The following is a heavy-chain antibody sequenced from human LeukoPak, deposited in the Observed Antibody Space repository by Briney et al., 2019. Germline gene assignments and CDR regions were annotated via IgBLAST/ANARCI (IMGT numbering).Heavy chain of an antibody. CDR3: ARDGRFSYGAFDI. CDR2: IKQDGSEK. J-gene: IGHJ3*02. V-gene: IGHV3-7*01. D-gene: IGHD3-3*01. CDR1: GFTFSDYW. Sequence: GGSLRLSCVASGFTFSDYWMTWVRQAPGKGLECVANIKQDGSEKFYVDSVKGRFTISRDNAKNSLYLQMNSLRAEDTAVYYCARDGRFSYGAFDIWGQGTMVTVSS.